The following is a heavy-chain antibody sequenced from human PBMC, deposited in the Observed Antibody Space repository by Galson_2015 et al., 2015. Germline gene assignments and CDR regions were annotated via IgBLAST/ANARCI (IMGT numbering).Heavy chain of an antibody. CDR3: ARDGGPATGGLDCHC. V-gene: IGHV3-30*12. CDR1: GFTFSLYG. CDR2: IQSDGNKR. D-gene: IGHD2-21*02. Sequence: SLRLSCAASGFTFSLYGMHWVRQAPGKGLEWVAVIQSDGNKRYSTDSVRGRFTISRDNSKNTVSPQMDSLRVEDTAIYYCARDGGPATGGLDCHCWGQGTRVTVSS. J-gene: IGHJ4*02.